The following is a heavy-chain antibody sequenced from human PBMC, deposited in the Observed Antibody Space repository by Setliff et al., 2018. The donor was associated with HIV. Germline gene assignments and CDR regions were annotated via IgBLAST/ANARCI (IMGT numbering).Heavy chain of an antibody. J-gene: IGHJ6*03. Sequence: GGSLRLSCAASGFTFSGYGMYWVRQAPGKGLEWVAFIRYDGDNKYYADSVKGRFTISRDNSKNTLYLQMNSLRAKDAAVYYCAKAFVYCIGVSCPVLMDVWGKGTTVTVSS. CDR1: GFTFSGYG. D-gene: IGHD2-15*01. V-gene: IGHV3-30*02. CDR2: IRYDGDNK. CDR3: AKAFVYCIGVSCPVLMDV.